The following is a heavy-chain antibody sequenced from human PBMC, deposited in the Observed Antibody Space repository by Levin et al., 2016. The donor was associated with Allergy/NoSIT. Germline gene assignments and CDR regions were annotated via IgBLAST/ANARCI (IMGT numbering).Heavy chain of an antibody. CDR3: AKGEGYGDYEVAHY. CDR2: ISGSGGST. V-gene: IGHV3-23*01. D-gene: IGHD4-17*01. Sequence: WIRQPPGKGLEWVSAISGSGGSTYYADSVKGRFTISRDNSKNTLYLQMNSLRAEDTAVYYCAKGEGYGDYEVAHYWGQGTLVTVSS. J-gene: IGHJ4*02.